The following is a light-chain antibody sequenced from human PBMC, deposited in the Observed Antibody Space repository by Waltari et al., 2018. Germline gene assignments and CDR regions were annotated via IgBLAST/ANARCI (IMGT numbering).Light chain of an antibody. Sequence: SYELTQPSSVSVSPGQTARITCSGDVLAKKYARWFQQNPGQAPVLVIYKDSERPSGIPERFSGSSSGTTVTLTISGAQVEDEADYYCYSAADNNGVFGGGTKLTVL. CDR1: VLAKKY. CDR2: KDS. J-gene: IGLJ3*02. CDR3: YSAADNNGV. V-gene: IGLV3-27*01.